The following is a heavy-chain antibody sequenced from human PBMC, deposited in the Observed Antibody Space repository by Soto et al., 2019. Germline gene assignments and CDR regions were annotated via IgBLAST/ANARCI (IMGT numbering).Heavy chain of an antibody. D-gene: IGHD5-18*01. J-gene: IGHJ4*02. CDR2: IYYSGST. CDR3: ARDFVRYSYGYIDY. CDR1: GGSISSGDYY. Sequence: QVQLQESGPGLVKPSQTLSLTCTVSGGSISSGDYYWSWIRQPPGKGLEWIGYIYYSGSTYYNPSLQSRVTISVDTSKNQFAMKLSSVTAADTAVYYCARDFVRYSYGYIDYWGQGTLVTVSS. V-gene: IGHV4-30-4*01.